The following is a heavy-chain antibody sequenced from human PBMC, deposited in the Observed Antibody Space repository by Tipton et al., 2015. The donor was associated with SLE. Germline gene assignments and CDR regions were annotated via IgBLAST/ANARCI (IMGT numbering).Heavy chain of an antibody. V-gene: IGHV3-9*01. CDR1: GFTFDDYA. D-gene: IGHD3-16*01. Sequence: SLRLSCAASGFTFDDYAMHWVRQAPGKGLEWVSGISWNSGSIGYADSVKGRFTISRDNAKNSLYLQMNSLRAEDTALYYCAKTAFGYYGMDVWGQGTTVTVSS. J-gene: IGHJ6*02. CDR2: ISWNSGSI. CDR3: AKTAFGYYGMDV.